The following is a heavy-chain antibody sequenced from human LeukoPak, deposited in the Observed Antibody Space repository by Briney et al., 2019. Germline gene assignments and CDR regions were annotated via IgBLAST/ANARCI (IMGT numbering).Heavy chain of an antibody. Sequence: PGGSLTLSCGASGFTLSSYEMTWVRQAPGKGLEWVSYIVGSGETIYYADSVKGRFTISRDNAKNSLYLQMNSLRAEDTAVYYCVRDRTVGSGKNAFDMWGQGTMVTVSS. CDR1: GFTLSSYE. CDR3: VRDRTVGSGKNAFDM. V-gene: IGHV3-48*03. CDR2: IVGSGETI. J-gene: IGHJ3*02. D-gene: IGHD3-10*01.